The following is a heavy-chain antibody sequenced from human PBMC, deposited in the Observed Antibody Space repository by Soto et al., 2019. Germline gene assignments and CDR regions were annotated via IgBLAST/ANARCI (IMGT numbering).Heavy chain of an antibody. CDR2: IKRDESQK. CDR1: GFTFDDFW. J-gene: IGHJ3*02. D-gene: IGHD2-21*01. V-gene: IGHV3-7*04. Sequence: EVQLVESGGGMVQPGGSLRLSCLASGFTFDDFWMTWVRQAPGRGLEWVANIKRDESQKYYLDSVKGRFTISRDNAKNSLYLQMNSLRAEDTAVYYCARDRTYCRSNTCYDVFDIWGQGTMVTVSS. CDR3: ARDRTYCRSNTCYDVFDI.